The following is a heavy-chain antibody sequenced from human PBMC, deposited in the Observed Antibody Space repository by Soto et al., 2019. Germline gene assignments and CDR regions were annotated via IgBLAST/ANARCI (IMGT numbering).Heavy chain of an antibody. D-gene: IGHD4-17*01. J-gene: IGHJ4*02. V-gene: IGHV3-23*01. CDR2: ISGSGGST. Sequence: GGSLRLSCAASGFTFSTYAMSWVRQAPGKGLEWVSVISGSGGSTYYADSVKGRFTISRDNSKNTLYLQMSSLRVEDTAVYYCAKDRSTVTSKYFDYWGQGTLVTVSS. CDR3: AKDRSTVTSKYFDY. CDR1: GFTFSTYA.